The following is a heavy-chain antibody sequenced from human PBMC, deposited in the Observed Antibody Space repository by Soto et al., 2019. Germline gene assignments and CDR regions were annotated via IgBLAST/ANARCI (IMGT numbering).Heavy chain of an antibody. CDR3: SRDNYGDYYYYGMDV. V-gene: IGHV4-31*03. D-gene: IGHD4-17*01. Sequence: PSETLSLTCTVSGGSISRGAYYWSWIRQHPGKGLEWIGNIFYSGSTYYSLSLKSRVTISLDTSKNQFSLKLSSVSAADTAVYYCSRDNYGDYYYYGMDVWGQGTTVTVSS. J-gene: IGHJ6*02. CDR2: IFYSGST. CDR1: GGSISRGAYY.